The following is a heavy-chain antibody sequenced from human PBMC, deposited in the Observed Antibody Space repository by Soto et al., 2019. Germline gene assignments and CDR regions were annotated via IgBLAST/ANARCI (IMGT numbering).Heavy chain of an antibody. J-gene: IGHJ6*02. CDR3: ARARMVRGIIYYYGMDV. CDR1: GGSISSDGNY. CDR2: IYYSGST. Sequence: QVQLQESGPGLVKSSQTLSLTCTVSGGSISSDGNYWSWIRQHPGKGLEWIGYIYYSGSTNYNPSPKSRVTISVDTSKNQFSLKLNSETAADTAVYYCARARMVRGIIYYYGMDVWGQGTTVTVSS. D-gene: IGHD3-10*01. V-gene: IGHV4-31*03.